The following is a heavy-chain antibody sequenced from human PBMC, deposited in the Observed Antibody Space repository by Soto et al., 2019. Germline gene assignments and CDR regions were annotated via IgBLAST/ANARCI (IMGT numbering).Heavy chain of an antibody. D-gene: IGHD1-26*01. CDR2: VNPDNGVT. CDR1: GYIFTGFY. Sequence: ASVKVSCKASGYIFTGFYLHWVRQAPGQGLEWMGWVNPDNGVTNYAQKFQGWVTTTSDTSTNTAYMEMTRLPSDATAVYFCARAYSGTYYFSHWGQGTLVTVSS. CDR3: ARAYSGTYYFSH. J-gene: IGHJ4*02. V-gene: IGHV1-2*04.